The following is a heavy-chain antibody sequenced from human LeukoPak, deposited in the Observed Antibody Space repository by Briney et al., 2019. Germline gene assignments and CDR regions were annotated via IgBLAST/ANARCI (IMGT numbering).Heavy chain of an antibody. J-gene: IGHJ4*02. CDR2: IDWDDDK. CDR3: ARGSGSYGLSFDY. CDR1: GFSLSTSGMR. Sequence: GPALVKPTQTLTLTCTFSGFSLSTSGMRVSWIRQPPGKALEWLARIDWDDDKFYSTSLKTRLTISKDTSKNQVVLTMTNMDPVDTATYYCARGSGSYGLSFDYWGQGTLVTVSS. D-gene: IGHD1-26*01. V-gene: IGHV2-70*04.